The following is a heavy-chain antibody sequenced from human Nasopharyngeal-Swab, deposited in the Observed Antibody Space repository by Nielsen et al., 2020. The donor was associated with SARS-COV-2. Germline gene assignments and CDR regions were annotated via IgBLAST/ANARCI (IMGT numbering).Heavy chain of an antibody. CDR1: GFTFSSYW. V-gene: IGHV3-74*01. J-gene: IGHJ3*02. CDR2: INSDGSST. Sequence: GGSLRLSCAASGFTFSSYWMHWVRQAPGKGLVWVSRINSDGSSTRDADSVKGRFTISRDNAKNTLYLQMNSLRAEDTAVYYCARPGSSGSYDAFDIWGQGTRVTVSS. CDR3: ARPGSSGSYDAFDI. D-gene: IGHD6-19*01.